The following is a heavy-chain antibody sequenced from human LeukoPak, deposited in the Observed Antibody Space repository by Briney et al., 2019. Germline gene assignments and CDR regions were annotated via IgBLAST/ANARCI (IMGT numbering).Heavy chain of an antibody. Sequence: GGSLRLSCAASGFTVSSNYMGWVRQAPGKGLEWVSVIYSGGSTYYAGSVKGRFTISRDNSKNTLYLQMNSLRAEDTAVYYCARALVPAAMNDAFDIWGQGTMVTVSS. CDR1: GFTVSSNY. V-gene: IGHV3-66*01. J-gene: IGHJ3*02. CDR2: IYSGGST. D-gene: IGHD2-2*01. CDR3: ARALVPAAMNDAFDI.